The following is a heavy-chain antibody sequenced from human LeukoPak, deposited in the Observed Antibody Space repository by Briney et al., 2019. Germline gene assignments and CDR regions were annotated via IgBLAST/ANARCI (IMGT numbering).Heavy chain of an antibody. Sequence: GGSLRLSCAASGFTFSSYGMHWVRQAPGKGLEWVAVISYDGSNKYYADSVKGRFTISRDNSKNTLYLQMNSLRAEDTAVYYCAKDMAAYDSSGPGIWGQGTMVTVSS. J-gene: IGHJ3*02. CDR1: GFTFSSYG. CDR3: AKDMAAYDSSGPGI. CDR2: ISYDGSNK. D-gene: IGHD3-22*01. V-gene: IGHV3-30*18.